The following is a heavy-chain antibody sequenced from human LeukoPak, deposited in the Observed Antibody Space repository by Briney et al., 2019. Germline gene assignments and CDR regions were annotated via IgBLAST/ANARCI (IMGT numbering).Heavy chain of an antibody. V-gene: IGHV3-23*01. CDR3: AKWGDYDVLTGYYVSDY. J-gene: IGHJ4*02. Sequence: PGGSLRLSCSASGFAFSNYAMFWLRQAPGKGREWVSAITGCGSGIYYAHSMKSRFTISRDNSKNTLYLQINSLRAEDTAVYYCAKWGDYDVLTGYYVSDYWGQGTLVTVSS. CDR2: ITGCGSGI. CDR1: GFAFSNYA. D-gene: IGHD3-9*01.